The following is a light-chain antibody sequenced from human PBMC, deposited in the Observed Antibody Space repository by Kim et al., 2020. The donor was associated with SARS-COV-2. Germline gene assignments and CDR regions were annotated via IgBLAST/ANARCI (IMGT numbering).Light chain of an antibody. Sequence: ATINCKSSQSVLYSSDNKNYLTWYQQKPGQPPRLLIYWASTRESGVPDRFSGSGSGTDFTLTISSLQAEDVAVYYCQQYYSTPLTFGGGTKVDIK. CDR1: QSVLYSSDNKNY. CDR3: QQYYSTPLT. CDR2: WAS. J-gene: IGKJ4*01. V-gene: IGKV4-1*01.